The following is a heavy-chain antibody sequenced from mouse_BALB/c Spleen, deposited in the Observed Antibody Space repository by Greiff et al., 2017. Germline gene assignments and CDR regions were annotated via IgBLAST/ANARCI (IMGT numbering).Heavy chain of an antibody. CDR3: ARESYDYDAWFAY. D-gene: IGHD2-4*01. CDR1: GYAFSSYW. CDR2: IYPGDGDT. V-gene: IGHV1-80*01. Sequence: QVQLKQSGAELVRPGSSVKISCKASGYAFSSYWMNWVKQRPGQGLEWIGQIYPGDGDTNYNGKFKGKATLTADKSSSTAYMQLSSLTSEDSAVYFCARESYDYDAWFAYWGQGTLVTVSA. J-gene: IGHJ3*01.